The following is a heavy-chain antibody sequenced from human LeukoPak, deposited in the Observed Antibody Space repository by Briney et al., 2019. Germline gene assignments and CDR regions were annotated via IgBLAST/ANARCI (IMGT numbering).Heavy chain of an antibody. Sequence: GSLKPPCAAFGIPFSSFGMPRVRQAPGQGLEWVAFIRYDGSNKYYADSVKGRFTISRDNSKNTLYLQMNSLRAEDTAVYYCAKITTPFDYWGQGTLVTVSS. D-gene: IGHD4-11*01. V-gene: IGHV3-30*02. CDR1: GIPFSSFG. J-gene: IGHJ4*02. CDR3: AKITTPFDY. CDR2: IRYDGSNK.